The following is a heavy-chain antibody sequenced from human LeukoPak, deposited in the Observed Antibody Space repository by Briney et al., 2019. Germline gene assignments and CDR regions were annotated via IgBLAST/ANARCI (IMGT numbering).Heavy chain of an antibody. D-gene: IGHD4-17*01. Sequence: PSETLSLTCTVSGGSISSYYWSWIRQPPGKGLEWIGYIYYSGSTNYNPSLKSRVTISVDTSKNQFSLKLSSVTAADTAVYYCARGSTGDYAFYYYGMDVWGQGTTVTVSS. CDR1: GGSISSYY. V-gene: IGHV4-59*01. CDR3: ARGSTGDYAFYYYGMDV. CDR2: IYYSGST. J-gene: IGHJ6*02.